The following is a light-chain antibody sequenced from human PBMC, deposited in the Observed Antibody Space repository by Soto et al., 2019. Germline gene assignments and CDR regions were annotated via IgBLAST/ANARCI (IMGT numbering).Light chain of an antibody. V-gene: IGKV1-27*01. Sequence: QMAQSPSSLSASVGDRVSITCRASQGISTYVAWYQQKPGKVPKLLIYAASTLQSGVPSRFSGSGSGTDFTLTISSLQPEDVATYLCQHCDYPPFTFGPGTKVDI. J-gene: IGKJ3*01. CDR1: QGISTY. CDR3: QHCDYPPFT. CDR2: AAS.